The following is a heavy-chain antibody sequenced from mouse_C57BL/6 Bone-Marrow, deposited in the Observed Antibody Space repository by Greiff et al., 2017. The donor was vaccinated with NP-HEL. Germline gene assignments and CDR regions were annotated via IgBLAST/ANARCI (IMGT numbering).Heavy chain of an antibody. CDR3: AIGGGSSYEVYYFDY. CDR2: IDPETGGT. J-gene: IGHJ2*01. CDR1: GYTFTDYE. D-gene: IGHD1-1*01. Sequence: VQLQQSGAELVRPGASVTLSCKASGYTFTDYEMHWVKQTPVHGLEWIGAIDPETGGTAYNQKFKGKATLTVDKSSSTAYMQLSSLTSEDSAVYYCAIGGGSSYEVYYFDYWGQGTTLTVSS. V-gene: IGHV1-15*01.